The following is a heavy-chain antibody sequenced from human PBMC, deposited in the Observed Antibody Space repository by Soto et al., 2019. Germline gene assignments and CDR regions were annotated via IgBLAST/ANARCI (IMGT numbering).Heavy chain of an antibody. J-gene: IGHJ6*02. D-gene: IGHD2-2*01. CDR3: ARAPGYCSSTSCPRGYYYYGMDV. CDR1: GGSISSGGYY. CDR2: IYYSGST. Sequence: PSETLSLTCTVSGGSISSGGYYWSWIRQHPGKGLEWIVYIYYSGSTYYNPSLKSRVTISVDTSKNQFSLKLSSVTAADTAVYYCARAPGYCSSTSCPRGYYYYGMDVWGQGTTVTVSS. V-gene: IGHV4-31*02.